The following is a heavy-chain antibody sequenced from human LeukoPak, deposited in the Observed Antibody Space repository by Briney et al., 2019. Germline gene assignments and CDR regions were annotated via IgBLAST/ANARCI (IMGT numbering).Heavy chain of an antibody. CDR2: IYYSGST. V-gene: IGHV4-59*01. CDR1: GDSISTYF. Sequence: PSETLSLTCTVSGDSISTYFWSWIRQPPGKGLEWIGYIYYSGSTNYNSSLKSRVTMSVDTSKNQFSLRLSSVTAADTAVYYCARLRSASSDLYFDLWGRGTLVTVSS. CDR3: ARLRSASSDLYFDL. J-gene: IGHJ2*01.